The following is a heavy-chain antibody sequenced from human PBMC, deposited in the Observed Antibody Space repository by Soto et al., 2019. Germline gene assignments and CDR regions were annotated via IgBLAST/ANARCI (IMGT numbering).Heavy chain of an antibody. J-gene: IGHJ4*02. CDR1: GFSVSSDY. CDR3: ARGLGRGYRDNSSYFYLDY. D-gene: IGHD3-22*01. Sequence: GGSLRLSCAASGFSVSSDYFTWVRQAPGKGLEWVSVIYSDGRTFYGESVKGRFSMSRDTSENTLYLQMNTLRADDTAVYYCARGLGRGYRDNSSYFYLDYWGQGSMVTVSS. CDR2: IYSDGRT. V-gene: IGHV3-53*01.